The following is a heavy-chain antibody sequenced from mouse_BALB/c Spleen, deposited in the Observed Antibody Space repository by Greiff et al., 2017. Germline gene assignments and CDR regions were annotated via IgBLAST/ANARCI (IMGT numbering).Heavy chain of an antibody. V-gene: IGHV5-6*01. CDR1: GFTFSSYG. CDR3: ARQATTVVAMDD. J-gene: IGHJ4*01. D-gene: IGHD1-1*01. CDR2: ISSGGSYT. Sequence: EVQLVESGGDLVKPGGSLKLSCAASGFTFSSYGMSWVRQTPDKRLEWVATISSGGSYTYYPDSVKGRFTISRDNDKNTLYLQMSSLKSEDTAMYDCARQATTVVAMDDWGQGTSVTVSS.